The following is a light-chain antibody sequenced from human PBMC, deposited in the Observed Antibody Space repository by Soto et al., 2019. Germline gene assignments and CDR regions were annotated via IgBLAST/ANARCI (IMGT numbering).Light chain of an antibody. CDR2: GAS. Sequence: DIQMTQSPSTLSAFVGDRVTITCRASQSIGKHLNWYQQKPGKAPKFLIYGASTLQSGVPSRFTGSGSGTDFTLTGNSLQAEDFATYYCQQSYTSPTTFGQGTRLEIK. CDR1: QSIGKH. V-gene: IGKV1-39*01. J-gene: IGKJ5*01. CDR3: QQSYTSPTT.